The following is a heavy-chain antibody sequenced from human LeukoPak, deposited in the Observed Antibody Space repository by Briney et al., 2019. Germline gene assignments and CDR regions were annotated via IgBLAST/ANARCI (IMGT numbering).Heavy chain of an antibody. CDR2: IKQDGSEK. CDR1: GFTFSSYW. CDR3: ARDHCSSTSCHNDY. Sequence: GGSMRLSCTASGFTFSSYWMSWVRQAPVKGLESVANIKQDGSEKYYVDSVKGRFTISRDNAKNSLYLQMNSLRAEDTAVYYCARDHCSSTSCHNDYWGQGTLVTVSS. J-gene: IGHJ4*02. D-gene: IGHD2-2*01. V-gene: IGHV3-7*01.